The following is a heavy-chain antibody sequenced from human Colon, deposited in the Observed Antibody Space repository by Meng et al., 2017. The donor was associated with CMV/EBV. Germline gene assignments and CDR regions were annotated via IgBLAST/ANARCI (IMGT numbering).Heavy chain of an antibody. V-gene: IGHV1-18*01. D-gene: IGHD7-27*01. J-gene: IGHJ5*02. CDR2: ISAHNGNT. CDR1: GYSFTSHG. Sequence: ASVKVSCKASGYSFTSHGISWVRQAPGQGLEWMGWISAHNGNTNSAQKFQGRVTMTTDTSTSTAYMELRSLRSDDTAVYYCAITLRNWGNWFDPWGQGSLVTVSS. CDR3: AITLRNWGNWFDP.